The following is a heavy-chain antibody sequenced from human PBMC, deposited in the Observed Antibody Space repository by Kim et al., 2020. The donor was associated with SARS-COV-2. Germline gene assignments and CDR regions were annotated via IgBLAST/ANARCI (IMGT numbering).Heavy chain of an antibody. V-gene: IGHV3-53*01. J-gene: IGHJ4*01. CDR1: GFTVITNY. CDR2: IDKDGST. Sequence: GGSLRLSCGGSGFTVITNYLSWVRQAPGQGLQWVSSIDKDGSTYYADSVMGRFIIFRDNSRNTLDFQMISLRVEDTAIYFCVRGGSLGRGVLVGTFDNWG. D-gene: IGHD3-10*01. CDR3: VRGGSLGRGVLVGTFDN.